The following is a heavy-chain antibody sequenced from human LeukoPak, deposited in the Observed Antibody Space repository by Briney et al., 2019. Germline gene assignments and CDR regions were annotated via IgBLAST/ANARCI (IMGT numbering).Heavy chain of an antibody. CDR3: ARARPNYYDSSGYYYLDY. CDR2: IIPIFGTA. J-gene: IGHJ4*02. D-gene: IGHD3-22*01. Sequence: GASVKVSCKASGGTFSSYAISWVRQAPGQGLEWMGGIIPIFGTANYAQKFRGRVTITTDESTSTAYMELSSLRSEDTAVYYCARARPNYYDSSGYYYLDYWGQGTLVTVSS. CDR1: GGTFSSYA. V-gene: IGHV1-69*05.